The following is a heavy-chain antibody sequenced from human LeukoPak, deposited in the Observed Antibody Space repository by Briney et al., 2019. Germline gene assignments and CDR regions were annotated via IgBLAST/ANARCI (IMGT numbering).Heavy chain of an antibody. D-gene: IGHD4-11*01. J-gene: IGHJ6*02. V-gene: IGHV4-39*02. CDR3: ARDIRGTVTAYYYYYGVDV. CDR2: IYYSGST. CDR1: GVSISSSSYY. Sequence: SETLSLTCTVSGVSISSSSYYWGWIRQPPGKGLEWIGSIYYSGSTYYNPSLKSRVTISVDTSKNQFSLKLSSVTAADTAVYYCARDIRGTVTAYYYYYGVDVWGQGTTVTVSS.